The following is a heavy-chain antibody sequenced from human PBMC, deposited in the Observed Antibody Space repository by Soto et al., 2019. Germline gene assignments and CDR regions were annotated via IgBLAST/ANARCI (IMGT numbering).Heavy chain of an antibody. CDR2: FRSEVDGATI. Sequence: EVQLVESGGGLVKSGGSLRLSCAVSGCTFSNAWMSWVRQAPGKGLEWVGGFRSEVDGATIDYAAAGKGRFNISRDDSKSAMYLQMNSLKTEATAVYYCATERRGYDVWSGKTVSYYGMDVWGQGTTVTVSS. D-gene: IGHD3-3*01. V-gene: IGHV3-15*01. CDR3: ATERRGYDVWSGKTVSYYGMDV. CDR1: GCTFSNAW. J-gene: IGHJ6*02.